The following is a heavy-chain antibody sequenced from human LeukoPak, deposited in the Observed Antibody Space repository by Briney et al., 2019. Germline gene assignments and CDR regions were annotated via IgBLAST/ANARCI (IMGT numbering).Heavy chain of an antibody. CDR2: ISGSGGST. J-gene: IGHJ4*02. CDR1: GFTFSSYG. Sequence: PGGSLRLSCAASGFTFSSYGMSWVRQALGKGLEWVSAISGSGGSTYYADSVKGRFTISRDNSKNTLYLQMNSLRAEDTAVYYCANWLYYDSSGYTFDYWGQGTLVTVSS. D-gene: IGHD3-22*01. V-gene: IGHV3-23*01. CDR3: ANWLYYDSSGYTFDY.